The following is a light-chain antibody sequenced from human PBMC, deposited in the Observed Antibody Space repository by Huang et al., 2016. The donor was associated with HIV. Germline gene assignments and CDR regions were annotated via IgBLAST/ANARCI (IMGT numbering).Light chain of an antibody. J-gene: IGKJ1*01. V-gene: IGKV2-30*02. CDR1: QSLVHSDGNTY. CDR3: MQGTHWPWT. CDR2: KVS. Sequence: DVVMTQSPLSLPVTLGQPASISCRSSQSLVHSDGNTYLNWFQQRPGQSPRRLIYKVSNRDSGVPDRFSGSGSGTDFTLKISRVEAEDVGDYYCMQGTHWPWTFGQGTKVEIK.